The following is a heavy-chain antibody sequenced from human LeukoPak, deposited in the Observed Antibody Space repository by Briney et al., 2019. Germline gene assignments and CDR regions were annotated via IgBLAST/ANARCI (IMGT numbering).Heavy chain of an antibody. J-gene: IGHJ6*03. V-gene: IGHV3-11*04. D-gene: IGHD3-3*01. CDR3: ARAAYDFWSGYDGYCYYMDV. CDR1: GFTFSDYY. CDR2: ISSSGSTI. Sequence: GGSLRLSCAASGFTFSDYYMSWIRQAPGKGLEWVSYISSSGSTIYYADSVKGRFTISRDNAKNSLYLQMNSLRAEDTAVYYCARAAYDFWSGYDGYCYYMDVWGKGTTVTVSS.